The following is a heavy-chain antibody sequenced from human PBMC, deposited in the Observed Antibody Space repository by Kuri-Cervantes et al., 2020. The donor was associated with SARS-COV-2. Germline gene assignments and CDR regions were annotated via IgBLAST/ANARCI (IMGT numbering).Heavy chain of an antibody. V-gene: IGHV3-23*01. CDR3: ARDKSYGFWREPFDY. CDR2: ISGSGSNT. J-gene: IGHJ4*02. D-gene: IGHD3/OR15-3a*01. Sequence: GESLKISCVGSGFTFGDYDMSWVRQSPGKGLEWVSAISGSGSNTYYADSVKGRFIISRDNSKNTLYLQMDSLRADDTAVYFCARDKSYGFWREPFDYWGQGTPVTVSS. CDR1: GFTFGDYD.